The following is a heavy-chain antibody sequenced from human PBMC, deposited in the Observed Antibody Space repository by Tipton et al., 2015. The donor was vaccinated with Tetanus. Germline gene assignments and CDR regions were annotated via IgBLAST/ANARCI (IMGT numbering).Heavy chain of an antibody. V-gene: IGHV3-21*04. CDR1: GFTFNTYS. CDR2: INGDSTSI. D-gene: IGHD1-20*01. J-gene: IGHJ4*02. Sequence: SLRLSCAASGFTFNTYSMNWVRRAPGKGLEWVSVINGDSTSIYYADSVKGRFTISRDNAKNSLYLQMNSLRIDDTAVYYCAFRTNWRFSRGFDCWGQGILVTVSS. CDR3: AFRTNWRFSRGFDC.